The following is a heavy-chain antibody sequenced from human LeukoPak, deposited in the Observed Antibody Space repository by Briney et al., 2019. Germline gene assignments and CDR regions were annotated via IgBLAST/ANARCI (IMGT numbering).Heavy chain of an antibody. CDR2: ISSSSSYI. J-gene: IGHJ4*02. V-gene: IGHV3-21*01. CDR1: GFTFSSYS. Sequence: PGGSLRLSCAASGFTFSSYSMNWVRQAPGKGLEWVSSISSSSSYIYYADSVKGRFTISRDNAKNPLYLQMNSLRAEDHGVLFCGREFRAVLIPGGMDYWGQGTLVTVSS. D-gene: IGHD2-21*01. CDR3: GREFRAVLIPGGMDY.